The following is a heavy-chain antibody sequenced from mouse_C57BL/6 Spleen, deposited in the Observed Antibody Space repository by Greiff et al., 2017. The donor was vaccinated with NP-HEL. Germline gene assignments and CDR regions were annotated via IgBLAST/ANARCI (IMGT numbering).Heavy chain of an antibody. CDR3: ARRGSSVPYWYVDV. CDR1: GFNIKDYY. J-gene: IGHJ1*03. D-gene: IGHD1-1*01. V-gene: IGHV14-2*01. Sequence: VQLQQSGAELVKPGASVKLSCTASGFNIKDYYMHWVKQRTEQGLEWIGRIDPEDGETKYAPNFQGKATITAATSSNTAYLQLSSLTSEDTAVYYCARRGSSVPYWYVDVWGTGTTVTVSS. CDR2: IDPEDGET.